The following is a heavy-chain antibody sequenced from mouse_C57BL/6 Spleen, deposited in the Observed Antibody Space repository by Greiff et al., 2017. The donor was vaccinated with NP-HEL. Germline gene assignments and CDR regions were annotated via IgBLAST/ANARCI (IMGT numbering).Heavy chain of an antibody. J-gene: IGHJ2*01. Sequence: EVQGVESGGGLVKPGGSLKLSCAASGFTFSSYTMSWVRQTPEKRLEWVATISGGGGNTYYPDSVKGRVTISRDNAKNTLYLQMSSLRSEDTALYYCARLGRGYFDYWGQGTTLTVSS. CDR2: ISGGGGNT. CDR1: GFTFSSYT. D-gene: IGHD4-1*01. V-gene: IGHV5-9*01. CDR3: ARLGRGYFDY.